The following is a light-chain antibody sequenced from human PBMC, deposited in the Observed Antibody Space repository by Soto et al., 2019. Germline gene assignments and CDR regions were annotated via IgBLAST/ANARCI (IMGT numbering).Light chain of an antibody. V-gene: IGKV3-20*01. CDR3: QHYDNSLPLN. Sequence: IVLPESTGTGSWSRVDVASVSFRASQSVISTYLAWYQQKRGQAPKLLIYGASRRATGIPDRFSGSGSGTDFTLTISRLEPEDFAVYHCQHYDNSLPLNFGGGTKVDIK. CDR1: QSVISTY. CDR2: GAS. J-gene: IGKJ4*01.